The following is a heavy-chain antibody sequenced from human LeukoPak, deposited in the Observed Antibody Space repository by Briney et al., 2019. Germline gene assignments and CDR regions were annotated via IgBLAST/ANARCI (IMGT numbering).Heavy chain of an antibody. D-gene: IGHD5-12*01. V-gene: IGHV1-8*01. CDR2: MNPNSGNT. J-gene: IGHJ3*02. CDR3: ARGLTIVDTIYLYAFNS. Sequence: ASVKVSCKASGYTFTSYDINWVRQATGQGLEWMGWMNPNSGNTGYAQKLQGRVTMTRNTSISTAYMELSSLRSEDTVVYYGARGLTIVDTIYLYAFNSWGQGTMVSVCS. CDR1: GYTFTSYD.